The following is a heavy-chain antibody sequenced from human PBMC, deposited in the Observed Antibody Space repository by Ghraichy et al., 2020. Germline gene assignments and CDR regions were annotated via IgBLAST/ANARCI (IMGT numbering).Heavy chain of an antibody. D-gene: IGHD6-13*01. CDR2: INHSGST. CDR1: GGSFSGYY. Sequence: SETLSLTCAVYGGSFSGYYWSWIRQPPGKGLEWIGEINHSGSTNYNPSLKSRVTISVDTSKNQFSLKLSSVTAADTAVYYCARVKQGIAYLWGQGTLVTVSS. V-gene: IGHV4-34*01. CDR3: ARVKQGIAYL. J-gene: IGHJ5*02.